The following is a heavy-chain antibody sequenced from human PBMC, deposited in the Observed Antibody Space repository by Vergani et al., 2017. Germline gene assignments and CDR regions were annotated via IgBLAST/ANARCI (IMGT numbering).Heavy chain of an antibody. J-gene: IGHJ5*01. CDR2: MFHTGEA. CDR3: GVIMVRSPRPDNWFDS. Sequence: QIQLQESGPGLVKPSETLSLTCSVSGYSISRGFSWAWIRQTPEKGLEWIGGMFHTGEASNSPSLQSRVAFSMDTSKNQFSLQLTSVTAADTAVYFCGVIMVRSPRPDNWFDSWGRGTLVTVSS. D-gene: IGHD3-10*01. V-gene: IGHV4-38-2*02. CDR1: GYSISRGFS.